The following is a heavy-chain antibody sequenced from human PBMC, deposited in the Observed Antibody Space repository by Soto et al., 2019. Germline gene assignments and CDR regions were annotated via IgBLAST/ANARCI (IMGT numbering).Heavy chain of an antibody. CDR1: GYTFTSYA. CDR3: ARWGPGRANDY. CDR2: INAGNGNT. V-gene: IGHV1-3*01. J-gene: IGHJ4*02. D-gene: IGHD3-16*01. Sequence: QVQLVQSGAEVKKPGASVKVSCKASGYTFTSYAMHWVRQAPGQRLEWMGWINAGNGNTRYSQKFQGRVTITRDTSASTAYMELSSLRSEDTAVYYCARWGPGRANDYWGQGTLVTVSS.